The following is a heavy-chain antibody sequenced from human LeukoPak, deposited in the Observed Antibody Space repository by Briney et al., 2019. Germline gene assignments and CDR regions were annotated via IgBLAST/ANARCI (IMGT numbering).Heavy chain of an antibody. CDR1: DGSINSGDYY. J-gene: IGHJ4*02. CDR2: MYYTGST. D-gene: IGHD1-7*01. Sequence: SETLSLTCTVSDGSINSGDYYWSWIRQPPGKGLEWIGYMYYTGSTYYNPSLKSRLTMSVDTSKNQFSLELHSVTAADTAVYYCARSGITGTTFGAQGTLVTVSS. CDR3: ARSGITGTTF. V-gene: IGHV4-30-4*01.